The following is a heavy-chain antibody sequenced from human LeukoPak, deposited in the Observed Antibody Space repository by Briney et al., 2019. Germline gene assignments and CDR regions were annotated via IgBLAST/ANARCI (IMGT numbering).Heavy chain of an antibody. CDR2: INSDGSST. J-gene: IGHJ4*02. Sequence: QTGGSLRLSCAASGFTFSSYWMHWVRQAPGKGLVWVSRINSDGSSTSYADSVKGRFTISRDNAKNSLYLQMNSLRAEDTAVYYCARDIGITGIFGYWGQGTLVTVSS. D-gene: IGHD1-20*01. CDR1: GFTFSSYW. CDR3: ARDIGITGIFGY. V-gene: IGHV3-74*01.